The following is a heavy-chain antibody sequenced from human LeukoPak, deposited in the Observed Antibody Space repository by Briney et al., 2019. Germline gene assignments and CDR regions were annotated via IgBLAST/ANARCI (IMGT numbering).Heavy chain of an antibody. V-gene: IGHV1-2*02. D-gene: IGHD4-17*01. CDR2: INPNSDDT. CDR3: ARQDGDLDY. CDR1: GYTFTGYY. Sequence: GASVKVSCKASGYTFTGYYIYWVRQAPGQGLEWMGWINPNSDDTSYAQKFQDRVTMTRDTSVSTAFMELSRLSSDDTAVYYCARQDGDLDYWGQGTLVTVSS. J-gene: IGHJ4*02.